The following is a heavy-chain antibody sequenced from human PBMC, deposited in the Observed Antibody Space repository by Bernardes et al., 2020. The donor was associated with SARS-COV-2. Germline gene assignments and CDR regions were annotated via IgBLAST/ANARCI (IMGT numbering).Heavy chain of an antibody. CDR3: VKGSIAVAGADY. D-gene: IGHD6-19*01. Sequence: GGSLILSCSVSGFTFSNYAMHWVRQAPGKGLEYVSAISKDGASTFYADSVKGRFIISRDNSQNTLYLQMSSLRVDETAIYYCVKGSIAVAGADYWGQGTLVTVSS. CDR2: ISKDGAST. J-gene: IGHJ4*02. CDR1: GFTFSNYA. V-gene: IGHV3-64D*06.